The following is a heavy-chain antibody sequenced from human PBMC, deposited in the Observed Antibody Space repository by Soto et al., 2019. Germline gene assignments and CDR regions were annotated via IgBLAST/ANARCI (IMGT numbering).Heavy chain of an antibody. Sequence: QVRLVESGGGVVQPGRSLRLSCAASGFTFSRFALHWVRQAPGKGLEWVALVSYDGNNKFYADSVKGRFTISRDNSKKTLHLQMNGLRPEDTAVYYCATPTSPPDLAYWGQGTLVTVSS. CDR2: VSYDGNNK. V-gene: IGHV3-30-3*01. CDR1: GFTFSRFA. J-gene: IGHJ4*02. D-gene: IGHD2-2*01. CDR3: ATPTSPPDLAY.